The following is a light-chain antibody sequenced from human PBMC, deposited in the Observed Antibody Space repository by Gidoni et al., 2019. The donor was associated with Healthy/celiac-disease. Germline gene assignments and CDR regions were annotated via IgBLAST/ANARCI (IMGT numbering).Light chain of an antibody. CDR3: QQYGSSPLFT. CDR1: QSVSSSY. Sequence: EIVLTQSPGTLSLSPGERATRSCRASQSVSSSYLAWYQQKPGQAPRLLIYGASSRATVIPDRFSGSGSGTDFTLTISRLEPEDFAVYYCQQYGSSPLFTFGPXTKVDIK. V-gene: IGKV3-20*01. J-gene: IGKJ3*01. CDR2: GAS.